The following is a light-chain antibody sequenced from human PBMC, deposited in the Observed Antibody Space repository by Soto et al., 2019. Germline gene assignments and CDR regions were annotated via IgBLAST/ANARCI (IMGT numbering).Light chain of an antibody. CDR1: QSVSSSN. CDR3: QQYGSSPLYT. Sequence: EIVLTQSPGTLSLSPGERATLSCRASQSVSSSNLVWYQQKPGQAPRLLIYGASSRATGIPDRFSGSGSGTDFTLTISRLEPEDFAMYYCQQYGSSPLYTFGQGTKLEIK. J-gene: IGKJ2*01. CDR2: GAS. V-gene: IGKV3-20*01.